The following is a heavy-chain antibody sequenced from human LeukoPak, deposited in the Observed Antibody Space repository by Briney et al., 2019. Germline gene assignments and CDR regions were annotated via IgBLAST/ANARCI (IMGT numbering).Heavy chain of an antibody. Sequence: SETLSLTCTVSGGSISSSSYYWGWIRQPPGKGLEWIGSIYYSGSTYYNPSLKSRVTISVDTSKNQFSLKLSSVTAADTAVYYCASSYGSGSIFQFDYWGQGTLVTVSS. CDR3: ASSYGSGSIFQFDY. J-gene: IGHJ4*02. V-gene: IGHV4-39*07. D-gene: IGHD3-10*01. CDR2: IYYSGST. CDR1: GGSISSSSYY.